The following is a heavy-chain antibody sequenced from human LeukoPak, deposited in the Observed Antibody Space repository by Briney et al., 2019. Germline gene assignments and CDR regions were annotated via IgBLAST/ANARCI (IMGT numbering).Heavy chain of an antibody. CDR3: ARHGEYSDAFDI. CDR2: IHPGDSSA. V-gene: IGHV5-51*01. Sequence: AGESLKISCKASGYSFTSYLIAWVRQMPGKGLEWMGIIHPGDSSARYSPSFQGQVTVSVDQSITTAYLQWTSLKASDTAMYYCARHGEYSDAFDIWGQGTMVTVSS. J-gene: IGHJ3*02. CDR1: GYSFTSYL. D-gene: IGHD2/OR15-2a*01.